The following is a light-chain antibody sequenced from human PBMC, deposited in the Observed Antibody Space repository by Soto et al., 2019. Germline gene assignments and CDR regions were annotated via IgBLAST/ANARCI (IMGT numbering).Light chain of an antibody. Sequence: QSVLTQPTSASGTPGQRVTISCSGASSNIGTNAANWYQQLPRTAPTLLIYNNNHRLSGVPARFSGSKSGSSASLAISGVQSEDEADYYCVAWDDSLNGYVFGAGTKLTVL. V-gene: IGLV1-44*01. J-gene: IGLJ1*01. CDR2: NNN. CDR3: VAWDDSLNGYV. CDR1: SSNIGTNA.